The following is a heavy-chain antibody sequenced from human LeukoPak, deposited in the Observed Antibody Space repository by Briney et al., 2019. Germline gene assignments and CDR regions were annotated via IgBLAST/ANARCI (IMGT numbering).Heavy chain of an antibody. Sequence: GGSLRLSCAASGFTFSSYSMNWVRQAPGKGLEWVSSISSSSSYIYYADSVKGRFTISRDNAKNSLYLQMNSLRAEDTAVYYCAKTYYYGSGSYYNDYYFDYWGQGTLVTVSS. D-gene: IGHD3-10*01. J-gene: IGHJ4*02. CDR2: ISSSSSYI. CDR1: GFTFSSYS. CDR3: AKTYYYGSGSYYNDYYFDY. V-gene: IGHV3-21*01.